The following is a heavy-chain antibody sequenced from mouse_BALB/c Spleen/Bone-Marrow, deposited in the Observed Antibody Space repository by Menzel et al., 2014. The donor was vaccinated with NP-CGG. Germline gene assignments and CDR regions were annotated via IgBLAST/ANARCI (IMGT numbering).Heavy chain of an antibody. J-gene: IGHJ4*01. V-gene: IGHV2-9*02. Sequence: VQLQQSGPGLVAPSQSLSITCTVSGFSLTSYGVHWVRQPPGKVLEWLGVIWAGGSTNYNSALMSRRSISKDNSKGKVYIKMNSLQTDDTAMYYCARGSYYEGAMDYWGQGTSVTVSS. CDR2: IWAGGST. D-gene: IGHD1-1*01. CDR3: ARGSYYEGAMDY. CDR1: GFSLTSYG.